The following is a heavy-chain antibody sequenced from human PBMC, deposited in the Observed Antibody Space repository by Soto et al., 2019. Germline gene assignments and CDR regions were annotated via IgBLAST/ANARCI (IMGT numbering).Heavy chain of an antibody. CDR1: GYSISSGYY. J-gene: IGHJ6*02. V-gene: IGHV4-38-2*02. CDR3: ARELSSGSYYYYYGMDV. Sequence: ETLSLTCAVSGYSISSGYYWGWIRQPPGKGLEWIGSIYHSGSTYYNPSLKSRVTISVDTSKNQFSLKLSSVTAADTAVCYCARELSSGSYYYYYGMDVWGQGTTVTVSS. D-gene: IGHD1-26*01. CDR2: IYHSGST.